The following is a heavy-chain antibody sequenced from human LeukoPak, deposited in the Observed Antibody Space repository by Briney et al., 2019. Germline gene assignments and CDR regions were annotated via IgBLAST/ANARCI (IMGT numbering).Heavy chain of an antibody. CDR2: IYSGGST. V-gene: IGHV3-66*01. CDR1: GFTVSSNY. J-gene: IGHJ3*02. Sequence: GGSLRLSCAASGFTVSSNYMSWVRQAPGKGLEWVSIIYSGGSTDYAESVKGRFTISRDNPKNTVYLQMNSLRAEDTAVYYCARGRRGRISSGWPGAFDIWGQRATCSASS. D-gene: IGHD6-19*01. CDR3: ARGRRGRISSGWPGAFDI.